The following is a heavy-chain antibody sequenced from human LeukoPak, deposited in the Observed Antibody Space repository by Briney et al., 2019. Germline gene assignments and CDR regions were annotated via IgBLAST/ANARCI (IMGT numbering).Heavy chain of an antibody. V-gene: IGHV1-2*06. J-gene: IGHJ4*02. D-gene: IGHD6-13*01. CDR2: INPNSGGT. CDR1: GYTFTDYY. Sequence: ASVKVSCKASGYTFTDYYMHWVRQAPGQGLEWMGRINPNSGGTNYAQKFQGRVTMTRDTSISTAYMELSRLRSDDTAVYYCARRSIAAAGTDRYYFDYWGQGTLVTVSS. CDR3: ARRSIAAAGTDRYYFDY.